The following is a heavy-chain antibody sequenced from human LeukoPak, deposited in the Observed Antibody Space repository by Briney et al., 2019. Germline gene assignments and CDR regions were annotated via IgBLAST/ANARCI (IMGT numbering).Heavy chain of an antibody. CDR3: ARRTYSSGWSNFDY. D-gene: IGHD6-19*01. Sequence: SETLSLTCTVSDGSVSSGSYYWNWIRQPPGKGLEWIGYIYYSGSTNYNPSLKSRVTISVDTSKNQFSLKLSSVTAADTAVYYCARRTYSSGWSNFDYWGQGTLVTVSS. J-gene: IGHJ4*02. CDR2: IYYSGST. V-gene: IGHV4-61*01. CDR1: DGSVSSGSYY.